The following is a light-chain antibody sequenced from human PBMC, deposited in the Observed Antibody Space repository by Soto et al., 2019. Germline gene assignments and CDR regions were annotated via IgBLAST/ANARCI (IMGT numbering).Light chain of an antibody. J-gene: IGLJ1*01. CDR2: DVS. CDR3: CSYAGSYPYV. V-gene: IGLV2-11*01. CDR1: SSDVGGYNY. Sequence: QSVLTQPPSASETPGQTVSISCSGSSSDVGGYNYVSWYQQHPGKAPKLMISDVSKRPSGVPDRFSGSKSGNTASLTISGLQAEDEADYYCCSYAGSYPYVFGSGTKVTVL.